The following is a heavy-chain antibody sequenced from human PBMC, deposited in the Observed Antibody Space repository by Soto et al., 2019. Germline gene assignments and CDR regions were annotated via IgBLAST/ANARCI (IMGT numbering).Heavy chain of an antibody. CDR2: VNSDGSST. D-gene: IGHD2-15*01. CDR1: GFTFSSYW. J-gene: IGHJ6*02. V-gene: IGHV3-74*01. CDR3: ASCSGGSCYDYYYGMDV. Sequence: EVQLVESGGGLVQPGGSLRLSCAASGFTFSSYWMHWVRQAPGKGLVWVSRVNSDGSSTSYADSVKGRFTISRDNAKNTLYLQMNSLRAEDTAVYYCASCSGGSCYDYYYGMDVCGQGTTVTVSS.